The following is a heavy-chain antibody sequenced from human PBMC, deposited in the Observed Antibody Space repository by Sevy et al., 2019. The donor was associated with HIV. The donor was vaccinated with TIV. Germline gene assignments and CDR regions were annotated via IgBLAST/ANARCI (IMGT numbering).Heavy chain of an antibody. Sequence: SETLSLTCSVSGGSMRNFYWSSIRQPPGKGLEWIGNIYYSGSTNYNPSLKSRVTMSVDTSKNQFSLKLSSVTAADTAVYYCARSGFLEWAGSTRGPRNWFDPWGQGTLVTVSS. V-gene: IGHV4-59*13. CDR3: ARSGFLEWAGSTRGPRNWFDP. D-gene: IGHD3-3*01. CDR2: IYYSGST. J-gene: IGHJ5*02. CDR1: GGSMRNFY.